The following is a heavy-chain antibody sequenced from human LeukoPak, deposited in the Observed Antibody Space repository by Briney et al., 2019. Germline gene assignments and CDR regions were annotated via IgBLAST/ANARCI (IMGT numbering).Heavy chain of an antibody. J-gene: IGHJ3*02. Sequence: GGSLRLSCAASGFIVSSNYINWVRRAPGKGLEWVSIIYSSGGTYYADSVKGRFTISRDNSKNTLYLQMNSLRAEDTAVYYCTKENLDYHNAFDIWGQGTMVTVSS. CDR2: IYSSGGT. CDR3: TKENLDYHNAFDI. D-gene: IGHD3-22*01. CDR1: GFIVSSNY. V-gene: IGHV3-53*01.